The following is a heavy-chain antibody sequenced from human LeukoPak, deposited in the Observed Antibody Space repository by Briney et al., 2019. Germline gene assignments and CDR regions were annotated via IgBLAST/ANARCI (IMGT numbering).Heavy chain of an antibody. D-gene: IGHD5-18*01. J-gene: IGHJ4*02. CDR2: ISSSGSTM. CDR3: ARSSTAIDY. Sequence: GGSLRLSCAASGFTFSDYYMSWVRQALGKGLEWVSYISSSGSTMYYADSVKGRFTVSRDNAKNSLYLQMNSLRAEDTAVYFCARSSTAIDYWGQGTLVTVSS. V-gene: IGHV3-11*04. CDR1: GFTFSDYY.